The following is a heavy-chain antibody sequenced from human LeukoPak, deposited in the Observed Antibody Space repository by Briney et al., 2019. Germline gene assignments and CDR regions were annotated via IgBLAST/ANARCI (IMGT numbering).Heavy chain of an antibody. V-gene: IGHV4-34*01. CDR1: GGSFSGYY. CDR3: AGDYYYMDV. Sequence: SETLSPTCAVYGGSFSGYYWSWIRQPPGKGLEWIGEINHSGSTNYNPSLKSRVTISVDTSKNQFSLKLSSVTAADTAVYYCAGDYYYMDVWGKGTTVTVSS. CDR2: INHSGST. J-gene: IGHJ6*03.